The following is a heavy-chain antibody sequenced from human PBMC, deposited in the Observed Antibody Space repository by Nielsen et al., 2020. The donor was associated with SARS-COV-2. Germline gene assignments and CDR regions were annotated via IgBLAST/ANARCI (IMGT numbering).Heavy chain of an antibody. Sequence: GESLKISCQTSGFTFTNYWIGWVRQMPGKGLEWMGIIYAGDSDARYSPSFEGQVTFSIDKSITTAYLQWRSLEASDIAMYFCARSWDWTDTFDFWGQGTLVTVSS. J-gene: IGHJ4*02. CDR3: ARSWDWTDTFDF. CDR1: GFTFTNYW. V-gene: IGHV5-51*01. CDR2: IYAGDSDA. D-gene: IGHD1-1*01.